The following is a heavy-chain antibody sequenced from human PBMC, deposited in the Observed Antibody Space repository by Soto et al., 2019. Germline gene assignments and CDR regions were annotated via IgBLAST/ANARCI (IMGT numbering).Heavy chain of an antibody. Sequence: ASVKVSCKASGYTFTIYGISWVLQAPGQGLEWMGWISAYNGNTNYAQKLQGRVTMTTDTSTSTAYMELRSLRSDDTAVYYCARGMGSYYDILTGRVGDYYYYGMDVWG. D-gene: IGHD3-9*01. V-gene: IGHV1-18*01. CDR1: GYTFTIYG. CDR3: ARGMGSYYDILTGRVGDYYYYGMDV. CDR2: ISAYNGNT. J-gene: IGHJ6*02.